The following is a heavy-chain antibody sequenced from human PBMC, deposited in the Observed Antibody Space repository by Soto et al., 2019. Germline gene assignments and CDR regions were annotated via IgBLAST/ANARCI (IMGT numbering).Heavy chain of an antibody. V-gene: IGHV3-66*01. CDR2: IYSGGST. CDR3: ASCDRISGYYYFQH. Sequence: PGGPLRLSCASSGFTVSSNYMSWVRQAPGKGLEWVSVIYSGGSTYYADSVKGRFTISRDNSKNTLYLQMNSLRAEDTAVYYCASCDRISGYYYFQHWGQGTLVTVSS. J-gene: IGHJ1*01. D-gene: IGHD3-22*01. CDR1: GFTVSSNY.